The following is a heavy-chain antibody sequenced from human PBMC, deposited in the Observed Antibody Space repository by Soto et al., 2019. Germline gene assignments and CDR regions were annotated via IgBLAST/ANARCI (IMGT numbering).Heavy chain of an antibody. J-gene: IGHJ4*02. Sequence: EVQLVESGGGLIQPGGSLRLSCAASGFTVNNNYMNWVRQAPGTGLEWVSVIYSGGHTYYADSVKGRFTISRDTSKNTVYLQMNSLRVEDTAVYYCARGDDLPDYWGQGTLVTVSS. CDR3: ARGDDLPDY. CDR1: GFTVNNNY. CDR2: IYSGGHT. D-gene: IGHD3-16*01. V-gene: IGHV3-53*01.